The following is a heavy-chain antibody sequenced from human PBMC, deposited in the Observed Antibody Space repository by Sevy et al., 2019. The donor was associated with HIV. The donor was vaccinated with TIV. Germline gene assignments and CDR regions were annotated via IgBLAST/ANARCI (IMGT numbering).Heavy chain of an antibody. J-gene: IGHJ6*03. CDR3: VRGPNCGVGGCQQISPYCLDV. Sequence: GGSLRLSCAASGFAFSDHYVDWVRQAPGKGLEWVGRIRNRPNRYTTEYAGSVEGRFTISRDDSRHSLYLQMNSLKTEDSAVYYCVRGPNCGVGGCQQISPYCLDVWGKGATVTVSS. CDR2: IRNRPNRYTT. D-gene: IGHD2-21*01. CDR1: GFAFSDHY. V-gene: IGHV3-72*01.